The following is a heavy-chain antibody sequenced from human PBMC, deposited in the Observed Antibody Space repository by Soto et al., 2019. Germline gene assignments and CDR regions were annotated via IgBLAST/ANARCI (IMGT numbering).Heavy chain of an antibody. CDR3: VSGTMAAPFDY. Sequence: GGSLRLSCAASGFTFSSYGMHWVRQAPGKGLEWVAVISYDGSNKYCADSVKGRFTISRDNSKNTLYLQMNSLRAEDTAVYYCVSGTMAAPFDYWGQGTLVTVSS. J-gene: IGHJ4*02. V-gene: IGHV3-30*03. D-gene: IGHD6-19*01. CDR1: GFTFSSYG. CDR2: ISYDGSNK.